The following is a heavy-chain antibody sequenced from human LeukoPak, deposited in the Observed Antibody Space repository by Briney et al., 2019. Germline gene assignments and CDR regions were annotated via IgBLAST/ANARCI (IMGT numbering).Heavy chain of an antibody. D-gene: IGHD3-22*01. Sequence: GGSLRLSCSASGFTFSSYAMSWVRQAPGKGLEWVSAISGSGGSTYYADSVKGRFTISRDNSKNTLYLQMNSLRAEDTAVYYCAKDQKTMIVVVIPDAFDIWGQGTMVTVSS. CDR2: ISGSGGST. CDR1: GFTFSSYA. J-gene: IGHJ3*02. V-gene: IGHV3-23*01. CDR3: AKDQKTMIVVVIPDAFDI.